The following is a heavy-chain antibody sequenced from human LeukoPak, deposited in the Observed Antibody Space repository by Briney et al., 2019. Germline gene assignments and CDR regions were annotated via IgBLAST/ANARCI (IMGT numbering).Heavy chain of an antibody. V-gene: IGHV4-61*01. CDR1: GGSVSSGNYY. D-gene: IGHD3-10*01. CDR2: IYYSGST. CDR3: ARATLLWFGELFTSFDY. J-gene: IGHJ4*02. Sequence: SETLSLTCTVSGGSVSSGNYYWSWIRQPPGKGLEWIGYIYYSGSTNYNPSLKSRVTISVDTSKNQFSLKLSSVTAADTAVYYCARATLLWFGELFTSFDYWGQGTLVTVSS.